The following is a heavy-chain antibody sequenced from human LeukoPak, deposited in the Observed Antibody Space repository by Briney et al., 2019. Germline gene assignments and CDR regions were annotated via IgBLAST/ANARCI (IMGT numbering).Heavy chain of an antibody. Sequence: PGGSLRLSCAASGFTFSSYWMSWVRQAPGKGLVWVANIKQDGSEKYYVDSVKGRFTISRDNAKNSLYLQMNSLRAEDTAVYYCARETKPYDFWSGYYSNWFDPWGQGTLVTVSS. J-gene: IGHJ5*02. CDR2: IKQDGSEK. CDR1: GFTFSSYW. V-gene: IGHV3-7*01. CDR3: ARETKPYDFWSGYYSNWFDP. D-gene: IGHD3-3*01.